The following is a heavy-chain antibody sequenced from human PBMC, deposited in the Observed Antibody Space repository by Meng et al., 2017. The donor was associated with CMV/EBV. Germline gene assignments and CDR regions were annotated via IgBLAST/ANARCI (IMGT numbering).Heavy chain of an antibody. D-gene: IGHD6-13*01. V-gene: IGHV4-59*01. CDR2: IYYKGST. CDR3: ARDLSSRWYGIDY. Sequence: SETLSLTFTVPGGPISSYSWSWIRQLPGKGLEWIGYIYYKGSTNYNHSLKSRVTISVDTSKNQFSLKLSSVTAADTAVYYCARDLSSRWYGIDYWGQGTLVTVSS. CDR1: GGPISSYS. J-gene: IGHJ4*02.